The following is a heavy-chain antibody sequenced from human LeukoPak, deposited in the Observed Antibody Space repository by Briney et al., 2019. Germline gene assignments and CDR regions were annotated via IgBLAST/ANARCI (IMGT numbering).Heavy chain of an antibody. CDR2: IIPIFGTA. CDR1: GGTFSSYA. Sequence: GASVKVSCKASGGTFSSYAISWVRQAPGQGLEWMGGIIPIFGTANYAQKFQGRVTITADESTSTAYMELSSLRSEDTAVYYCARSRDVVVPAALPYYYYHYGMDVWGKGTTVTVSS. CDR3: ARSRDVVVPAALPYYYYHYGMDV. V-gene: IGHV1-69*13. J-gene: IGHJ6*04. D-gene: IGHD2-2*01.